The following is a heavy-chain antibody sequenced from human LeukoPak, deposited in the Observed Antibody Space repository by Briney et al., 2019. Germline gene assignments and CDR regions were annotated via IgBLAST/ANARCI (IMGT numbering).Heavy chain of an antibody. J-gene: IGHJ4*02. CDR3: ARVRITGTTD. Sequence: SETLSLTCTVSGGSISSYYWSWIRQPPGKGLEWIGYIYYSGSTNYNPSLKSRVTISVDTSKNQFSLKLSSVTAADTAVYYCARVRITGTTDWGQGTLVTVSS. CDR2: IYYSGST. V-gene: IGHV4-59*01. D-gene: IGHD1-20*01. CDR1: GGSISSYY.